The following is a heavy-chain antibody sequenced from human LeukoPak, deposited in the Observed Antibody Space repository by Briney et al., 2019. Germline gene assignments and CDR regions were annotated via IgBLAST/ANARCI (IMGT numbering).Heavy chain of an antibody. J-gene: IGHJ6*02. Sequence: GGSLRLSCAAYELHAMTWVRQGPGQGLEWVSAISRSGGSTYNADSVNSRFTISRDKSNTTMNLKMNSLRDEDTAVYYCAKLGGKTAYGDEYYGMDVWGQGATVTVSS. CDR1: ELHA. V-gene: IGHV3-23*01. D-gene: IGHD4-17*01. CDR3: AKLGGKTAYGDEYYGMDV. CDR2: ISRSGGST.